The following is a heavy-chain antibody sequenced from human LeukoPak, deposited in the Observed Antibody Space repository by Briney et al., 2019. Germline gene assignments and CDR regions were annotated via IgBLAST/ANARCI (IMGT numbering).Heavy chain of an antibody. CDR3: ARDGVQLELMVGWFDP. CDR1: GYTFTSYY. Sequence: ASVKVSCKASGYTFTSYYMHWVRQAPGQGLEWMGIINPSGGSTSYAQKFQGRVTMTRDTSTSTVYMELSSPRSEDTAVYYCARDGVQLELMVGWFDPWGQGTLVTVSS. CDR2: INPSGGST. D-gene: IGHD1-1*01. J-gene: IGHJ5*02. V-gene: IGHV1-46*01.